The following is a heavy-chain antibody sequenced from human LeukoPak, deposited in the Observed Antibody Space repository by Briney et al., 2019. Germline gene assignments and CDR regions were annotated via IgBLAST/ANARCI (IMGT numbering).Heavy chain of an antibody. D-gene: IGHD4-11*01. CDR3: ARLGDYSKNYYYMDV. Sequence: GESLKISCKGSGYSFTSYWIGWVRQMPGKGLEWMVIIYPGDSDTRYSPSFQGQVTISADKSISTAYLQWSSLKASDTAMYYCARLGDYSKNYYYMDVWGKGTTVTVSS. J-gene: IGHJ6*03. V-gene: IGHV5-51*01. CDR1: GYSFTSYW. CDR2: IYPGDSDT.